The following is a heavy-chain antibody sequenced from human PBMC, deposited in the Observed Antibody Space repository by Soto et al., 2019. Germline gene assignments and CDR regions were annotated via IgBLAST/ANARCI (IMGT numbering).Heavy chain of an antibody. V-gene: IGHV6-1*01. CDR1: GDSVSSNSAG. Sequence: SQTLSLTCVITGDSVSSNSAGWSWVRQSPSRGLEWLGRTYYRSKWYYEYAVSVRGRMTINPDTSKNQYSLQLNSVTPEDTAVYFCARGEQYSGRIFDYWGQGTLVTVSS. J-gene: IGHJ4*01. CDR2: TYYRSKWYY. CDR3: ARGEQYSGRIFDY. D-gene: IGHD1-26*01.